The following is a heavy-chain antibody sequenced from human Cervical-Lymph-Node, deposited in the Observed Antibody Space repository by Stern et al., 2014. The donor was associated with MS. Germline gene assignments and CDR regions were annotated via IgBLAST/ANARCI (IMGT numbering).Heavy chain of an antibody. J-gene: IGHJ6*02. D-gene: IGHD3-22*01. V-gene: IGHV1-2*06. CDR3: ARDLDYPDKSGYYFLNYFYGMDV. CDR2: INPNTGAT. CDR1: GYTFTDYY. Sequence: VQLVESGAEVRKPGASVKVSCKASGYTFTDYYIHWVRQAPGQGLEWMGRINPNTGATNYAQKFQGRVTMTSGSSITTAYMDLSSLSSDDSAVYFCARDLDYPDKSGYYFLNYFYGMDVWGQGTTVTVSS.